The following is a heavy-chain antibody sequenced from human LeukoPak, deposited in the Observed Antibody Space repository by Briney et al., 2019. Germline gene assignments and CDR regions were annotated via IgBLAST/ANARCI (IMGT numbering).Heavy chain of an antibody. CDR3: ARGTQWLVPYYFDY. J-gene: IGHJ4*02. D-gene: IGHD6-19*01. Sequence: GGSLRLSCAASGFTFSTYVMSWVRQTPGKGLEWVSTISNSGGSTYNADSVKGRFTISRDNAKNTLYLQMNSLRAEDTAVYYCARGTQWLVPYYFDYWGQGTLVTVSS. V-gene: IGHV3-23*01. CDR2: ISNSGGST. CDR1: GFTFSTYV.